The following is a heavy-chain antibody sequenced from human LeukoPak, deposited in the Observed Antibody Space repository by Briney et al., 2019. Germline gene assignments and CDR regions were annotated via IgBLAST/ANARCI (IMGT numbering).Heavy chain of an antibody. J-gene: IGHJ4*02. CDR3: ARVNRVRNYNDYGGLIDY. V-gene: IGHV1-18*01. CDR2: ISAYNGNT. D-gene: IGHD3-22*01. CDR1: GYTFTSYG. Sequence: ASVKVSCKASGYTFTSYGISWVRQAPGQGLEWMGWISAYNGNTNYAQKLQGRVTMTTDTSTSTGYMELRSLRSDDTAVHYCARVNRVRNYNDYGGLIDYWGQGTLVTVSS.